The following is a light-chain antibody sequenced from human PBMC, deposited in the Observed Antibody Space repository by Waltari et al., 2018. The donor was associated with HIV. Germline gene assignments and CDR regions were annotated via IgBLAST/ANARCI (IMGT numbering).Light chain of an antibody. V-gene: IGLV2-8*01. Sequence: QSALTQPPSASGSPGQSVTISCTGTSSDVGGSKYVSWYQQHPGKAPKLMIYEVNKRPSGVLDRFSGSKSANTASLTVSGLQADDEADYYCNSYAGSNNWVFGGGTKLTVL. J-gene: IGLJ3*02. CDR1: SSDVGGSKY. CDR3: NSYAGSNNWV. CDR2: EVN.